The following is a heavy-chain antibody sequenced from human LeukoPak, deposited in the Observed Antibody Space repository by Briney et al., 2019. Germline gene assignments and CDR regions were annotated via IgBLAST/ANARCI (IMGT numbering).Heavy chain of an antibody. V-gene: IGHV4-38-2*01. CDR3: ARHTNNYILRPFDD. Sequence: SETLSLTCAVSGYSISSGYYWGWIRQPPGKGLEYIGSTHHSGSSYYNPPLQSRVTLSVDKSNNHFSLRLTSVTAADTAVYYCARHTNNYILRPFDDWGQGILVTVSS. D-gene: IGHD2/OR15-2a*01. CDR2: THHSGSS. J-gene: IGHJ4*02. CDR1: GYSISSGYY.